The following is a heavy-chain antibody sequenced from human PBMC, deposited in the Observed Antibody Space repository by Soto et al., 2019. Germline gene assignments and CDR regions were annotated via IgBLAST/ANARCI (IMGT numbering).Heavy chain of an antibody. CDR1: GFTFSSYA. J-gene: IGHJ5*02. CDR3: ARDQVNYDILTGHYPRWFDP. V-gene: IGHV3-30-3*01. Sequence: GGSLRLSCAASGFTFSSYALHWVRQAPGKGLEGVAVISSDGSSKSYADSVKGRFTISRDNSKNTLFLQMNSLRAEDTAVYYCARDQVNYDILTGHYPRWFDPWGQGTLLTVSS. D-gene: IGHD3-9*01. CDR2: ISSDGSSK.